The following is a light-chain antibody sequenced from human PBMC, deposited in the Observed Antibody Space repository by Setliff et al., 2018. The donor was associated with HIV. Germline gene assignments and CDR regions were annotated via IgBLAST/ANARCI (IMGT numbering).Light chain of an antibody. CDR3: TSYTSNSTPV. J-gene: IGLJ1*01. CDR2: EVS. V-gene: IGLV2-14*01. CDR1: SSDVGAYNY. Sequence: QSALTQPASVSGSPGQSITVSCTGTSSDVGAYNYVSWYQQHPGKAPKLMIHEVSNRPSGVSNRFSGSKSGNTASLTISGLQAEDEADYYCTSYTSNSTPVFGTGTKSPS.